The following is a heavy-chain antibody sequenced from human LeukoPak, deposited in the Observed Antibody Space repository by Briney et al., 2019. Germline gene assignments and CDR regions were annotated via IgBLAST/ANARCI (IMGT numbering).Heavy chain of an antibody. CDR1: GYTFTSYG. V-gene: IGHV1-18*01. CDR2: ISAYNGNT. D-gene: IGHD6-19*01. CDR3: AREYSSGWYVYYVDY. Sequence: ASVKVSCKASGYTFTSYGISWVRQAPGQGLEWMGWISAYNGNTNYAQKLQGRVTMTTDTSTSTAYMELRSLRSDDTAVHYCAREYSSGWYVYYVDYWGQGTLVTVSS. J-gene: IGHJ4*02.